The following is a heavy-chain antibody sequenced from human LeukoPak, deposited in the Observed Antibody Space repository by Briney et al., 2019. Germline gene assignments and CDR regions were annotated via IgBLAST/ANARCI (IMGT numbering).Heavy chain of an antibody. Sequence: SETLSLTCAVYGGSFSGYYWSWTRQPPGKGLEWIGEINHSGSTNYNPSLKSRVTISVDTSKNQFSLKLSSVTAADTAVYYCARAPNLGYCSGGSCYSGNWFDPWGQGTLVTVSS. D-gene: IGHD2-15*01. CDR3: ARAPNLGYCSGGSCYSGNWFDP. CDR2: INHSGST. V-gene: IGHV4-34*01. J-gene: IGHJ5*02. CDR1: GGSFSGYY.